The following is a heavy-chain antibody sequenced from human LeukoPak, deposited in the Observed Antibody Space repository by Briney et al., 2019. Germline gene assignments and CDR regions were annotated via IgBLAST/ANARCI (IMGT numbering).Heavy chain of an antibody. D-gene: IGHD1-26*01. V-gene: IGHV4-4*07. CDR1: GGSISSYY. J-gene: IGHJ4*02. CDR2: FYNTGTT. Sequence: ETLSLTCTVSGGSISSYYWSWIRQPAGKGLEWIGRFYNTGTTSYNPSLMSRVTMSVDTSKNQFSLKLSSVTAADTAVYYCARGGGVAHFDYWGQGTLVTVSS. CDR3: ARGGGVAHFDY.